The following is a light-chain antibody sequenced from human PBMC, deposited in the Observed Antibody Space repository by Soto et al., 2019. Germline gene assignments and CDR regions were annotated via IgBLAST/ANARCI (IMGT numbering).Light chain of an antibody. J-gene: IGLJ2*01. CDR2: EVS. CDR1: SSDVGKYSY. CDR3: SSYTGSSINTVV. V-gene: IGLV2-14*01. Sequence: QSALTQPASVSGSPGQSITISCTGTSSDVGKYSYVSWYQQHPAKAPKLMIFEVSNRPSGVSNRFSGSKSGNTASLTISGLQAEDEADYYCSSYTGSSINTVVFGGGTQLTV.